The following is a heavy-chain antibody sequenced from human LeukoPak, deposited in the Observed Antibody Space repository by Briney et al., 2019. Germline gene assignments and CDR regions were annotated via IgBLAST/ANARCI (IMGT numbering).Heavy chain of an antibody. Sequence: PGGSLRLSCAASGFTFSSYWMSWVRQAPGKGLEWVANIKQDGSEKYYVDSVKGRFTISRDNAKNSLYLQMNSLRAEDTAVYYCARVRVDDNDSTPDPYFDYWGQGTLVTVSS. D-gene: IGHD3-22*01. V-gene: IGHV3-7*01. CDR1: GFTFSSYW. CDR3: ARVRVDDNDSTPDPYFDY. CDR2: IKQDGSEK. J-gene: IGHJ4*02.